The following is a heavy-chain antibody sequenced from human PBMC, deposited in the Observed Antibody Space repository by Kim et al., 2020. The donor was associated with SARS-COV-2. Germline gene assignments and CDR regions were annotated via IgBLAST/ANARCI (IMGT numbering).Heavy chain of an antibody. Sequence: GGSLRLSCAASGFTFSDYYMSWIRQAPGKGLEWVSYISSSSSYTNYADSVKGRFTISRDNAKNSLYLQMNSLRAEDTAVYYCARRRLPALGSYFDYWGQGTLVTVSS. CDR3: ARRRLPALGSYFDY. J-gene: IGHJ4*02. D-gene: IGHD2-21*01. CDR1: GFTFSDYY. CDR2: ISSSSSYT. V-gene: IGHV3-11*06.